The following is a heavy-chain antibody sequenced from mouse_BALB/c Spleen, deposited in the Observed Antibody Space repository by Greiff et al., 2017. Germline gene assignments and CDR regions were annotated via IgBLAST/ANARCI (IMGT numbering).Heavy chain of an antibody. CDR1: GFTFSSYA. J-gene: IGHJ4*01. CDR2: ISSGGSYT. D-gene: IGHD1-1*01. Sequence: DVKLVESGGGLVKPGGSLKLSCAASGFTFSSYAMSWVRQTPEKRLEWVATISSGGSYTYYPDSVKGRFTISRDNAKNTLYLQMSSLRSEDTAMYYCARLITTVVGTMDYWGQGTSVTVSS. CDR3: ARLITTVVGTMDY. V-gene: IGHV5-9-3*01.